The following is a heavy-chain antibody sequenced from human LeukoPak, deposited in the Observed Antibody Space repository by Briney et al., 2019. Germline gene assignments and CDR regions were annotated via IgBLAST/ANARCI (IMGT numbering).Heavy chain of an antibody. V-gene: IGHV3-11*01. CDR1: GFTFSDYY. J-gene: IGHJ4*02. CDR2: ISSSGSTI. D-gene: IGHD1-26*01. CDR3: ARGVGATRQYYFDY. Sequence: GGSLRLSCAASGFTFSDYYMSWIRQAPGKGLEWVSYISSSGSTIYYAGSVKGRFTISRDNAKNSLDLQMESLRAEDTAGYYCARGVGATRQYYFDYWGQGTLVTVSS.